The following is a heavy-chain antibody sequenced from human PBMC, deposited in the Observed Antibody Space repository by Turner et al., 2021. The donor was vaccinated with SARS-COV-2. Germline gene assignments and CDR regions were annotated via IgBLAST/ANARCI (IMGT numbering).Heavy chain of an antibody. V-gene: IGHV4-39*01. D-gene: IGHD5-12*01. CDR2: NDDRGST. CDR1: GASISRSSDY. J-gene: IGHJ5*02. CDR3: GSGGFIWFGA. Sequence: QLQLQESGPGLVKPAETLSLTCAVSGASISRSSDYWGWIRQPPGKGLEWIGNNDDRGSTYYNPSLKSRLTIFVDTSKNQVSLKMTTVTAADTAVYYCGSGGFIWFGAWGQGTLVTVSS.